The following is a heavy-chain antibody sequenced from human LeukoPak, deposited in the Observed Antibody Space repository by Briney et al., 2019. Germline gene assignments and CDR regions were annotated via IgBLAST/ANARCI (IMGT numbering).Heavy chain of an antibody. CDR1: GYTFTGYY. V-gene: IGHV1-2*02. CDR2: INPDSGGT. Sequence: ASVKVSCKASGYTFTGYYVHWLRQAPGQGLEWTGWINPDSGGTNYAQKFQGRVTMTRDTSISTAYMELSSLRSDDMAVYYCARGRSRSWYVYWGQGTLVTVSS. D-gene: IGHD6-13*01. CDR3: ARGRSRSWYVY. J-gene: IGHJ4*02.